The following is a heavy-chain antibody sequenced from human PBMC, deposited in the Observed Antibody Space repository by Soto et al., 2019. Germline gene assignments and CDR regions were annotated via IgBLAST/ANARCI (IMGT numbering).Heavy chain of an antibody. CDR1: GYTFTTYY. V-gene: IGHV1-46*01. Sequence: GASVKVSCKASGYTFTTYYMHWVRQAPGQGLEWMGIINPSGGSTRYAQKFQERVTITRDMSTSTAYMELSSLRSEDTAVYYCAADLGVETAFDIWGQGTMVTVSS. CDR2: INPSGGST. J-gene: IGHJ3*02. CDR3: AADLGVETAFDI. D-gene: IGHD3-3*01.